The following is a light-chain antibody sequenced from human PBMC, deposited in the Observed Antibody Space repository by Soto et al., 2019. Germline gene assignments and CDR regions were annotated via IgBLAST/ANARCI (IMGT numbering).Light chain of an antibody. J-gene: IGLJ2*01. CDR2: EGS. CDR1: SSDVGSSNL. Sequence: QSALTQPASVSGSPGQSITIPCTGTSSDVGSSNLVSWYQQHPGKAPKLIIYEGSKRPSGVSNRFSGSKSGYTASLTISGLQAEDEADYYCCSYVKSAPVVFGGGTKLTVL. CDR3: CSYVKSAPVV. V-gene: IGLV2-23*01.